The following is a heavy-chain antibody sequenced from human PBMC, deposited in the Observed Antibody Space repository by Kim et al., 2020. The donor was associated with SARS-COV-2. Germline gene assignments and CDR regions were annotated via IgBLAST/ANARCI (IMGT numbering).Heavy chain of an antibody. J-gene: IGHJ4*02. Sequence: SETLSLTCTVSGGSISSGSYYWSWIRQPAGKGLEWIGRIYTSGSTNYNPSLKSRVTISVDTSKNQFSLKLSSVTAADTAVYYCAREGGSGRYFDWLLPSNSNFDYWGQGTLVTVSS. CDR1: GGSISSGSYY. CDR2: IYTSGST. V-gene: IGHV4-61*02. D-gene: IGHD3-9*01. CDR3: AREGGSGRYFDWLLPSNSNFDY.